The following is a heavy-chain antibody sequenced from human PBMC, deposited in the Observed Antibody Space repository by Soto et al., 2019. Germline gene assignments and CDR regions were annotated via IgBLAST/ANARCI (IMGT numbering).Heavy chain of an antibody. V-gene: IGHV3-30-3*01. J-gene: IGHJ4*02. D-gene: IGHD6-13*01. CDR2: ISYDGSNK. Sequence: QVQLVESGGGVVQPGRSLRLSCAASGFTFSSYAMHWVRQAPGKGLEWVAVISYDGSNKYYADSVKGRFTISRDNSKNTRYLQMNSLTAEDTAVYYCARARSSSWYVFDYWGQGTLVTVSS. CDR3: ARARSSSWYVFDY. CDR1: GFTFSSYA.